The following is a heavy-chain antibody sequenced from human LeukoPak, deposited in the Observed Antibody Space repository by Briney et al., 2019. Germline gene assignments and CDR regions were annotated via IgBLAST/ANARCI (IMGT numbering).Heavy chain of an antibody. D-gene: IGHD6-19*01. CDR2: IYSSGSA. CDR1: GGSISSYY. CDR3: ARRRIAVAGRGGYYFDY. Sequence: SETLSLTCTVSGGSISSYYWSWIRQPAEKGLEWIGRIYSSGSADYNPSLKSRVTMSVDTSKNQFSLRLSSVTAADTAVYYCARRRIAVAGRGGYYFDYWGQGTLVTVSS. J-gene: IGHJ4*02. V-gene: IGHV4-4*07.